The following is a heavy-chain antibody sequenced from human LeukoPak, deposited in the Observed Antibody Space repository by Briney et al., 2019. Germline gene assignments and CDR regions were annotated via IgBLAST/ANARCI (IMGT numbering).Heavy chain of an antibody. J-gene: IGHJ4*02. CDR2: IYTSGST. Sequence: SETLSLTCTVSGGSISSGSYYWSWIRQPAGKGLEWIGRIYTSGSTNYNPSLKSRVTISVDTSKNQFSLKLSSVTAADTAVYYCARDPIGYCISTSCSDYWGQGTLVTASS. V-gene: IGHV4-61*02. CDR3: ARDPIGYCISTSCSDY. CDR1: GGSISSGSYY. D-gene: IGHD2-2*01.